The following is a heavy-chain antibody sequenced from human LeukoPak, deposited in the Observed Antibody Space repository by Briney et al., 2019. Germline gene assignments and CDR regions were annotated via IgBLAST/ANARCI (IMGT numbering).Heavy chain of an antibody. J-gene: IGHJ4*02. CDR1: GDSINSGDYY. V-gene: IGHV4-30-4*02. CDR2: IYYSGST. Sequence: SETLSLTCTVSGDSINSGDYYWSWIRQPPGKGLEWIGYIYYSGSTYYNSSLKSRVTISIDMSKNQFSLKLSSVTAADTAVYYCARETYYYDSSGYYPTLYYFDYWGQGTLVTVSS. D-gene: IGHD3-22*01. CDR3: ARETYYYDSSGYYPTLYYFDY.